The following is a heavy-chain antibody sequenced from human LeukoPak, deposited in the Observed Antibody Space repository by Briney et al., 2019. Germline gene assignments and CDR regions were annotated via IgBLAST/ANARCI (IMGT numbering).Heavy chain of an antibody. J-gene: IGHJ4*02. CDR3: ARYHDSTGSFDY. V-gene: IGHV4-61*01. D-gene: IGHD3-22*01. CDR2: IYYIGST. CDR1: GDSVSGCSYY. Sequence: PSETLSLTCTVSGDSVSGCSYYWTWIRQPTGKGLEWIGYIYYIGSTNYNPSLRSRLTMSVDTSKNQFSLRLSSVIAADTAVYYCARYHDSTGSFDYWGQGTLVTVSS.